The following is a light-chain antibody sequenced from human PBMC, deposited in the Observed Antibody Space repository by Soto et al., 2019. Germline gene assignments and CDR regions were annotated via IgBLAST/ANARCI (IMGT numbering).Light chain of an antibody. CDR1: QSVSSSY. V-gene: IGKV3-20*01. CDR2: GAS. J-gene: IGKJ1*01. Sequence: ESVLTQSPGTRSLSPGERATLSCRASQSVSSSYLAWYQQKPGQAPRLRIYGASSRATGIPDRFSGSGSGTDFTLTISRLEPEDFAVYYCQQYGSSPPTFGQGTKVEIK. CDR3: QQYGSSPPT.